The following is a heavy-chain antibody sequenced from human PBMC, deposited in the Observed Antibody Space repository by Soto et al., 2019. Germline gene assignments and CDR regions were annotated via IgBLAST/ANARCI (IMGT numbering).Heavy chain of an antibody. Sequence: LRLSCAASGFTFDDYTMHWVRQAPGKGLEWVSLISWDGGSTYYADSVKGRFTISRDNSKNSLHLQMNSLRTEDTALYYCAKDLSTVVRSDAFDIWGQGTMVTVSS. CDR1: GFTFDDYT. J-gene: IGHJ3*02. V-gene: IGHV3-43*01. CDR2: ISWDGGST. D-gene: IGHD4-17*01. CDR3: AKDLSTVVRSDAFDI.